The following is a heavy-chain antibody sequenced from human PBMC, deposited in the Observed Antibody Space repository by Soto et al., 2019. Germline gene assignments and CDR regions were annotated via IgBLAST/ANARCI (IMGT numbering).Heavy chain of an antibody. CDR3: ASADSSSYDSYFDY. CDR2: IYSGGST. Sequence: EVQLVETGGGLIQPGGSLRLSCAASGFTVSSNYMSWVRQAPGKGLEWVSVIYSGGSTYYADSVKGRFTISRDNSKITLYLQMNSLRAEDTAVYYCASADSSSYDSYFDYWGQGTLVTVSS. CDR1: GFTVSSNY. D-gene: IGHD6-6*01. J-gene: IGHJ4*02. V-gene: IGHV3-53*02.